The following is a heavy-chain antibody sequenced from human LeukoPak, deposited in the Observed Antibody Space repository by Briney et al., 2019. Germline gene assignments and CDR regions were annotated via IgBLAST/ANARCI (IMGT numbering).Heavy chain of an antibody. CDR2: IIPIFGTA. CDR1: GGTFSSYA. Sequence: SVKVSCKASGGTFSSYAISWVRQAPGQGLEWMGGIIPIFGTANYAQKFQGRVTITADESTSTAYMELSSLRSEDTAVYYCAQRSGSGYLLGAFDIWGQGTMVTVSS. D-gene: IGHD3-22*01. CDR3: AQRSGSGYLLGAFDI. V-gene: IGHV1-69*13. J-gene: IGHJ3*02.